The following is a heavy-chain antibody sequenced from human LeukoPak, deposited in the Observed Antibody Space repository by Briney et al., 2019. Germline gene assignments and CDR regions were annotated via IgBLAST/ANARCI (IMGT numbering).Heavy chain of an antibody. CDR2: ISSSGATI. D-gene: IGHD3-10*01. V-gene: IGHV3-11*04. CDR1: GFTFSDYY. CDR3: ARDHSYYGSGSPWGA. Sequence: PGGSLRLSCAAPGFTFSDYYMSWIRQAPGKGLEWLSYISSSGATIYYADSVKGRFTISRDNAKNSLYLQMNNLRAEDTAVYYCARDHSYYGSGSPWGAWGQGTLVTVSS. J-gene: IGHJ5*02.